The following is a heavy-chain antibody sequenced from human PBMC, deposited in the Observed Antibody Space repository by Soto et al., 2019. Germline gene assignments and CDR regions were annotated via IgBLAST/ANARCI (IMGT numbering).Heavy chain of an antibody. D-gene: IGHD6-13*01. CDR1: GGTFNTFA. Sequence: QVQLEQSGAEVKKPGSSVKVSCKASGGTFNTFAISWLRQAPGQGLEWIGGIIPIFETANYAQRLQDRLTITADESTRTAYMELSRLTSDDTAIYFCATSTSSSWQNDYCGLGTLVVVSS. CDR2: IIPIFETA. CDR3: ATSTSSSWQNDY. V-gene: IGHV1-69*01. J-gene: IGHJ4*02.